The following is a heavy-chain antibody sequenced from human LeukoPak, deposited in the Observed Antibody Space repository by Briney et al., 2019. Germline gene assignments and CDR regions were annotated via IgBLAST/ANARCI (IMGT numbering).Heavy chain of an antibody. V-gene: IGHV4-30-4*08. CDR2: IYYSGST. D-gene: IGHD3-3*01. CDR3: AGTLRFLEWLLHSNWFDP. J-gene: IGHJ5*02. Sequence: PSETLSLTCTVSGGSISSGDYYWSWIRQPPGKGLEWIGYIYYSGSTYYNPSLKSRVTISVDTFKNQFSLKLSSVTAADTAVYYCAGTLRFLEWLLHSNWFDPWGQGTLVTVSS. CDR1: GGSISSGDYY.